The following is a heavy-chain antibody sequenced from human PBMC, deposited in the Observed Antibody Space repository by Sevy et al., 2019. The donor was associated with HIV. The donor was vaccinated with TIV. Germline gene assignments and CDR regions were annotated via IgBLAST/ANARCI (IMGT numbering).Heavy chain of an antibody. J-gene: IGHJ6*02. Sequence: GGSLRLSCAASGFTFDDYAMHWVRQAPGKGLEWVSGISWNSGSIGYADSVKGRFTISRDNAKNSLYLQMNSLRAEDTALYYCAKDLSSGWLYYYYYGMDVWGQWTTVTVSS. D-gene: IGHD6-19*01. V-gene: IGHV3-9*01. CDR3: AKDLSSGWLYYYYYGMDV. CDR2: ISWNSGSI. CDR1: GFTFDDYA.